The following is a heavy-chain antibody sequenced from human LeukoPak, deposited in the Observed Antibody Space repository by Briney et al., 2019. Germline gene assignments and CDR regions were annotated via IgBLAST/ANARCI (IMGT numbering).Heavy chain of an antibody. CDR2: IHYSGST. Sequence: PSETLSLTCTVSGGSISSSSHYWGWIRQPPGKGLEWIGSIHYSGSTYYNPSLKSRVIMSVDTSKNQFSLKLSSVTAADTAVYFCARVSSGRDTAMLYYFDYWGRGTLVTVSS. V-gene: IGHV4-39*07. CDR1: GGSISSSSHY. J-gene: IGHJ4*02. CDR3: ARVSSGRDTAMLYYFDY. D-gene: IGHD5-18*01.